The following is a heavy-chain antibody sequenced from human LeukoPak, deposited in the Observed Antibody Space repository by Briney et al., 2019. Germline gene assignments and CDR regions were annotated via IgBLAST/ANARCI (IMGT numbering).Heavy chain of an antibody. V-gene: IGHV1-2*02. CDR1: GYTFTGYY. CDR2: INPNSGGT. D-gene: IGHD6-13*01. J-gene: IGHJ4*02. CDR3: ARGHSSSWYSPDQDSYFDY. Sequence: ASVKVSCKASGYTFTGYYMHWVRQAPGQGLEWMGWINPNSGGTNYAQKFQGRVTMTRDTSISTAYMELSRLRSDDTAVYYCARGHSSSWYSPDQDSYFDYWGQGTLVNVSS.